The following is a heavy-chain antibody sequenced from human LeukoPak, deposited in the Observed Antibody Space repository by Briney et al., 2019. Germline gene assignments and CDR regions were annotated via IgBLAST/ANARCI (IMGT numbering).Heavy chain of an antibody. CDR3: AKHGAAAGTPDY. Sequence: GGSLRLSCAASGFTFSSYAMSWARQAPGKGLEWVSAISGSGGSTYYADSVKGRFTISRDNSKNTLYLQMNSLRAEDTAVYYCAKHGAAAGTPDYWGQGTLVTVSS. CDR1: GFTFSSYA. J-gene: IGHJ4*02. V-gene: IGHV3-23*01. D-gene: IGHD6-13*01. CDR2: ISGSGGST.